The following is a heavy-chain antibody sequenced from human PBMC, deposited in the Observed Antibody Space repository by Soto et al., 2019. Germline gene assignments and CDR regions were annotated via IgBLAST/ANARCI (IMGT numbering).Heavy chain of an antibody. CDR1: GESISSSSYY. D-gene: IGHD2-21*02. Sequence: SETLSLTCIVSGESISSSSYYWGWIRQPPGKGLEWIGSIYYSGRTYYNPSFKSRVTISIDTSKNQFSLKLSSVTATDTAVYYCARQRTTVVTQAYFDHWGQGALVTVSS. CDR3: ARQRTTVVTQAYFDH. CDR2: IYYSGRT. V-gene: IGHV4-39*01. J-gene: IGHJ4*02.